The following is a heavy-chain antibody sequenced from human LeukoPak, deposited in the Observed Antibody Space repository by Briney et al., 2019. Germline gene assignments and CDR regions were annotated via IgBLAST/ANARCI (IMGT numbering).Heavy chain of an antibody. CDR3: ARDNIPVAGTGLSWFDP. J-gene: IGHJ5*02. Sequence: SETLSLTCTVSGGSISSYYWTWIRQPPGKGLEWIGNIYHSGTPYYNPSLKSRVTLSVDRSKNQFSLKMTSVTAADTAVYYCARDNIPVAGTGLSWFDPWGQGTLVTVSS. CDR2: IYHSGTP. CDR1: GGSISSYY. V-gene: IGHV4-59*12. D-gene: IGHD6-13*01.